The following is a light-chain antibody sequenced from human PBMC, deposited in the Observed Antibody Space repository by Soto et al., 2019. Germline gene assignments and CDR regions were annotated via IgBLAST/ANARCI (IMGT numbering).Light chain of an antibody. CDR1: QSVSSRY. J-gene: IGKJ1*01. V-gene: IGKV3-20*01. CDR2: GAS. Sequence: EIVLTQSPGTLSLSLGERATLSCRASQSVSSRYLAWYQQKPGQAPRLLIYGASSRATGIPDRISGSGSGTDFTLTISILEPEDFAVYYCQQFGSSPLWTFGQGTKVEIK. CDR3: QQFGSSPLWT.